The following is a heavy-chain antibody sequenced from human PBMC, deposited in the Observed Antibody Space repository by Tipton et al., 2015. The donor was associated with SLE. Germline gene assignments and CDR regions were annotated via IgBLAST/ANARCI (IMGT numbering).Heavy chain of an antibody. D-gene: IGHD3-3*01. CDR3: AREEGFLEWLPVENYYYYGMDV. J-gene: IGHJ6*02. Sequence: QLVQSGAEVKKPGASVKVSCKTSGYTFTGHYIHWVRQAPGQGLEWMGRINPNSGGTNYAQKFQGRVTMTRDTSISTAYMELSRLRSDDTAVYYCAREEGFLEWLPVENYYYYGMDVWGQGTTVTVSS. CDR1: GYTFTGHY. V-gene: IGHV1-2*06. CDR2: INPNSGGT.